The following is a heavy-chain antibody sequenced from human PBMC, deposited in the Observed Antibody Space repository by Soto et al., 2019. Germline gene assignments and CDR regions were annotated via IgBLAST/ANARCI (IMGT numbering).Heavy chain of an antibody. D-gene: IGHD2-15*01. CDR1: GFTFSSYG. CDR3: AKAPEDIVVVVAFHFDY. J-gene: IGHJ4*02. Sequence: GGSLRLSCAASGFTFSSYGMHWVRQAPGKGLEWVAVISYDGSNKYYADSVKGRFTISRDNSKNTLYLQMNSLRAEDTAVYYCAKAPEDIVVVVAFHFDYWGQGTLVTVSS. V-gene: IGHV3-30*18. CDR2: ISYDGSNK.